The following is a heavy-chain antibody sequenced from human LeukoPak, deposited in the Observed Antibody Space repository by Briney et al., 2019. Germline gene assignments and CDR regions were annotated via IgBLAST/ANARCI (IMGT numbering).Heavy chain of an antibody. D-gene: IGHD4-17*01. Sequence: ALVKVPCKASGYTFTSYDINWVRQATGQGLEWMGWMNPNSGNTGYAQKFQGRVTMTRNTSISTAYMELSSLRSEDTAVYYCARDMTTSGVDPWGQGTLVTVSS. J-gene: IGHJ5*02. CDR1: GYTFTSYD. V-gene: IGHV1-8*01. CDR2: MNPNSGNT. CDR3: ARDMTTSGVDP.